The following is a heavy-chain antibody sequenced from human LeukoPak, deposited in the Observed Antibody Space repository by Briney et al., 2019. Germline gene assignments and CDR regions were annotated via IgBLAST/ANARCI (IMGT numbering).Heavy chain of an antibody. V-gene: IGHV4-59*08. CDR1: GGSFSGYY. D-gene: IGHD5-18*01. Sequence: KPSETLSLTCAVYGGSFSGYYWSWIRQPPGKGLEWIGYIYYSGSTNYNPSLKSRVTISVDTSKNQFSLKLSSVTAADTAVYYCARHFSYGDAFDIWGQGTMVTVSS. CDR2: IYYSGST. J-gene: IGHJ3*02. CDR3: ARHFSYGDAFDI.